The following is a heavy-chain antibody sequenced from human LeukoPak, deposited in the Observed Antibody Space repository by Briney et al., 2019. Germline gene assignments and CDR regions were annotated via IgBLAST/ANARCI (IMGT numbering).Heavy chain of an antibody. CDR2: INPSGGST. D-gene: IGHD3-22*01. CDR3: ARDGGSSYYDSSGYNNFDY. J-gene: IGHJ4*02. Sequence: ASVKVSCKASGYTLTSYYMHWVRQAPGQGLEWMGIINPSGGSTSYAQKFQGRVTMTRDTSTSTVYMELSSLRSEDTAVYYSARDGGSSYYDSSGYNNFDYWGQGTLVTVSS. V-gene: IGHV1-46*01. CDR1: GYTLTSYY.